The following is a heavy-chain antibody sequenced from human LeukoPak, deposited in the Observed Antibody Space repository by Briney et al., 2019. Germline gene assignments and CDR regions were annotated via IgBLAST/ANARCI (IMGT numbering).Heavy chain of an antibody. CDR3: GRLPHYYDSSGYQVGRAFDY. D-gene: IGHD3-22*01. Sequence: ASVKVSCKASGYTFTSYGISWVRQAPGQGLEWMGWISAYSGDTNYAQKFQGRATMTTDTSTSTAYMELRSLSSDDTAVYYCGRLPHYYDSSGYQVGRAFDYWGQGTLVPVSS. V-gene: IGHV1-18*01. CDR2: ISAYSGDT. CDR1: GYTFTSYG. J-gene: IGHJ4*02.